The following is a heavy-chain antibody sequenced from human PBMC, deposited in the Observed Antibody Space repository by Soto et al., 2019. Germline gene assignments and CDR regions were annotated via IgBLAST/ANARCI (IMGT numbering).Heavy chain of an antibody. CDR3: VTPGEGSGSYYLH. CDR2: INPSGGST. Sequence: QVQLVQSGAEVKKPGASVKVSCKASGYTFTSYYMHWVRQAPGQGLEWMGIINPSGGSTSYAQKFQGRVTMTRDTSTSTVYMELSSLRSEDTAVYYCVTPGEGSGSYYLHWGQGTLVTVSS. D-gene: IGHD3-10*01. CDR1: GYTFTSYY. J-gene: IGHJ4*02. V-gene: IGHV1-46*01.